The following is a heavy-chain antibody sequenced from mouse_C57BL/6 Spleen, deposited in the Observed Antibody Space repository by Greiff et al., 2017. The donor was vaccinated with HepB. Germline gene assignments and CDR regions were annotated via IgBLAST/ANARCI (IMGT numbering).Heavy chain of an antibody. CDR2: ISSGGSYT. CDR1: GFTFSSYG. V-gene: IGHV5-6*01. D-gene: IGHD4-1*01. CDR3: ARETNWDGRNYFDY. Sequence: EVKLVESGGDLVKPGGSLKLSCAASGFTFSSYGMSWVRQTPDKRLEWVATISSGGSYTYYPESVKGRFTISRDNAKNTLYLQMSSLKSEDTAMYYCARETNWDGRNYFDYWGQGTTLTVSS. J-gene: IGHJ2*01.